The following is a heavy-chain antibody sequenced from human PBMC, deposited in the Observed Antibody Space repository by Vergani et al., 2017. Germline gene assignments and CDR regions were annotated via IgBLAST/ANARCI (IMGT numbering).Heavy chain of an antibody. V-gene: IGHV3-7*01. CDR3: AGENGDYYYYHYMDV. Sequence: EVQLVESGGGLVQPGGSLRLSCAASGFTFSSYWMSWVRQAPGKGLEWVANIKQDGSEKYYVDSVKGRFTISRDNAKNSLYLQMNSLRAEDTAVYYCAGENGDYYYYHYMDVWGKGTTVTVAS. CDR2: IKQDGSEK. D-gene: IGHD3-10*01. J-gene: IGHJ6*03. CDR1: GFTFSSYW.